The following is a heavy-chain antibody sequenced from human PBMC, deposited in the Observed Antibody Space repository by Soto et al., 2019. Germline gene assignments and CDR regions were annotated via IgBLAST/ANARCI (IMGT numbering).Heavy chain of an antibody. Sequence: QVHLVQSGAEVRKPGSSVKVSCTTSGGTLTSYAVSWVRQVPGQGLQWMGGIIPGFDTTFYAQKFQGRVTITADESTNSAYMELRGLRSEDTAVYYCARDRGLFVHTGMVIDYYGMDVWGPGTTVTVSS. V-gene: IGHV1-69*01. CDR1: GGTLTSYA. CDR3: ARDRGLFVHTGMVIDYYGMDV. J-gene: IGHJ6*02. D-gene: IGHD5-18*01. CDR2: IIPGFDTT.